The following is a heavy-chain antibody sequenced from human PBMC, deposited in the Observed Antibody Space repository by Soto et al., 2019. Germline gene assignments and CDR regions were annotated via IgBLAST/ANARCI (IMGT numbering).Heavy chain of an antibody. CDR3: ARGLGYCSSTSCRTFDY. CDR1: GGSFSGYY. CDR2: INHSGST. J-gene: IGHJ4*02. V-gene: IGHV4-34*01. D-gene: IGHD2-2*01. Sequence: TLSLTCAVYGGSFSGYYWSWIRQPPGKGLEWIGEINHSGSTNYNPSLKSRVTISVDTSKNQFSLKLSSVTAADTAVYYCARGLGYCSSTSCRTFDYWGQGTLVTVSS.